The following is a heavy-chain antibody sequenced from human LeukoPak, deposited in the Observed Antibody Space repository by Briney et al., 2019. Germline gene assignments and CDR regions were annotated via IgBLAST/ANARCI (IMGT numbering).Heavy chain of an antibody. V-gene: IGHV1-24*01. Sequence: ASVKVSCKVSAYTLTYLSMHWVRQAPGKGLEWMGGFDPDDGDTIYAQRFQGRVTMTEDTSTDTAYMELSSLRSEDTAVYYCATVRVYHDAFDFWGQGTLVTVSS. J-gene: IGHJ4*02. D-gene: IGHD5/OR15-5a*01. CDR3: ATVRVYHDAFDF. CDR1: AYTLTYLS. CDR2: FDPDDGDT.